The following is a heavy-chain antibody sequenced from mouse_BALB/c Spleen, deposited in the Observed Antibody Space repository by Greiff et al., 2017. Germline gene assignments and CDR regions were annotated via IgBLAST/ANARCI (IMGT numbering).Heavy chain of an antibody. D-gene: IGHD2-3*01. V-gene: IGHV1-4*02. J-gene: IGHJ2*01. CDR1: GYTFTSYT. CDR3: AREIYDGYPHYFDY. CDR2: INPSSGYT. Sequence: VKLQESAAELARPGASVKMSCKASGYTFTSYTMHWVKQRPGQGLEWIGYINPSSGYTEYNQKFKDKTTLTADKSSSTAYMQLSSLTSEDSAVYYCAREIYDGYPHYFDYWGQGTTLTVSS.